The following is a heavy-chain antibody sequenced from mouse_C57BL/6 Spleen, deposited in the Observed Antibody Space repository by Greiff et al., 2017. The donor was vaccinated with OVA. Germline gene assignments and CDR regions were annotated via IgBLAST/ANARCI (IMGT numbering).Heavy chain of an antibody. CDR3: ARGEGTAQATSFDY. CDR1: GYTFTDYE. Sequence: VQLQQSGAELVRPGASVTLSCKASGYTFTDYEMHWVKQTPVHGLEWIGAIDPETGGTAYNQKFKGNATLTADKASSTAYMQLSSLTSGDSAVYCCARGEGTAQATSFDYWGQGTTLTVSS. D-gene: IGHD3-1*01. V-gene: IGHV1-15*01. CDR2: IDPETGGT. J-gene: IGHJ2*01.